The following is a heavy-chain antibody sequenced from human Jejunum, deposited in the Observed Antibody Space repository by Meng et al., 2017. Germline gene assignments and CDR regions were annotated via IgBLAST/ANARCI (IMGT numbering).Heavy chain of an antibody. V-gene: IGHV4-59*01. CDR2: IYNTGGT. D-gene: IGHD6-19*01. Sequence: SETLSLTCTVSGGSISSYYWSWIRQPPGKGLEWIGYIYNTGGTNYNPSLLRRVTISVDTSKNQFSLKLSSVTAADTAVYYGARVSGSGWYHFDQWGQGTLVTVSS. CDR3: ARVSGSGWYHFDQ. J-gene: IGHJ4*02. CDR1: GGSISSYY.